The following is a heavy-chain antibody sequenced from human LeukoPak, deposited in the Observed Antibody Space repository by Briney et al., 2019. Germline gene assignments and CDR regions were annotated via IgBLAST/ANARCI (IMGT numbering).Heavy chain of an antibody. D-gene: IGHD6-19*01. CDR1: GFTFSNYW. CDR2: ISSDGSST. Sequence: PGGSLRLSCAASGFTFSNYWMHWARQAPRKGLVWVSRISSDGSSTSYADSVKGRFTISRDNAKNTLYLQMNSLRAEDTAVYYCARFTVAGYYFDYWGQGTLVTVSS. V-gene: IGHV3-74*01. J-gene: IGHJ4*02. CDR3: ARFTVAGYYFDY.